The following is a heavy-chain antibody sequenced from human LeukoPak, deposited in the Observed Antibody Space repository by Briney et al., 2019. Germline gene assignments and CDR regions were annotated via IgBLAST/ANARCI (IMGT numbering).Heavy chain of an antibody. D-gene: IGHD3-3*01. Sequence: GRSLRLSCAASGFTFSGSAMHWVRQASGKGLEWVGRIRSKANSYATAYAASVKGRFTISRDDSKNTAYLQMNSLKTEDTAVYYCTVPTYYDFWSGPEQDYWGQGTLVTVSS. V-gene: IGHV3-73*01. CDR3: TVPTYYDFWSGPEQDY. CDR2: IRSKANSYAT. CDR1: GFTFSGSA. J-gene: IGHJ4*02.